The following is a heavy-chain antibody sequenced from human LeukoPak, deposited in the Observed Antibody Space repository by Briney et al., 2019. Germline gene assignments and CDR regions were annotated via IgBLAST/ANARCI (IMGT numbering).Heavy chain of an antibody. V-gene: IGHV1-18*01. J-gene: IGHJ4*02. Sequence: ASANVSCKASGYTFTSYGISWVRQAPGQGLEWMGWISAYNGNTNYAQKLQGRVTMTTDTSTSTAYMELRSLRSDDTAVYYCARDTYYYDSSGYLGIDYWGQGTLVTVSS. D-gene: IGHD3-22*01. CDR2: ISAYNGNT. CDR1: GYTFTSYG. CDR3: ARDTYYYDSSGYLGIDY.